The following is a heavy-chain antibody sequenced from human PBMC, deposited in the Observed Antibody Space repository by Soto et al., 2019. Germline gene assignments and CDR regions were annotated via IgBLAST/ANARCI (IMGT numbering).Heavy chain of an antibody. CDR2: IWYDGSNK. CDR1: GFTFSSYG. D-gene: IGHD2-2*01. V-gene: IGHV3-33*01. J-gene: IGHJ6*02. CDR3: ARDLDCSSTSCYSYYYYGMDV. Sequence: QVQLVESGGGVVQPGRSLRLSCAASGFTFSSYGMHWVRQAPGKGLEWVAVIWYDGSNKYYADSVKGRFTISRDNSKNTLYLQMNSLRAEDTAVYYCARDLDCSSTSCYSYYYYGMDVWGQGTTVTVSS.